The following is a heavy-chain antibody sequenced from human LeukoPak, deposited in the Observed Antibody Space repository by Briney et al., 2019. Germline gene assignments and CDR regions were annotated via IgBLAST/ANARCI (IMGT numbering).Heavy chain of an antibody. V-gene: IGHV3-48*02. J-gene: IGHJ4*02. CDR2: ISSNRDTI. D-gene: IGHD4-17*01. CDR1: GFTFDTYP. CDR3: ARGPGHGHYFDY. Sequence: GGSLRLSCAAAGFTFDTYPMNWVRQAPGRGLEWISYISSNRDTIYYAASVKGRFTISRDNARYSLYLQMNSLRDEDTAVYYCARGPGHGHYFDYWGQGALVTVSS.